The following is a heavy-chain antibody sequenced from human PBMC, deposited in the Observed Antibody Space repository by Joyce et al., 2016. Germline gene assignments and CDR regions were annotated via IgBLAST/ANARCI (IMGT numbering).Heavy chain of an antibody. CDR2: IWYDGSDK. Sequence: SHHGMHWVRQAPGKGLEWVAVIWYDGSDKYHIDSVKGRFTISRDNSKNTLYLQMNSLRVDDTGVYFCAREAARPRNDMDVWGKGTRVTVSS. J-gene: IGHJ6*03. V-gene: IGHV3-33*01. D-gene: IGHD6-6*01. CDR1: SHHG. CDR3: AREAARPRNDMDV.